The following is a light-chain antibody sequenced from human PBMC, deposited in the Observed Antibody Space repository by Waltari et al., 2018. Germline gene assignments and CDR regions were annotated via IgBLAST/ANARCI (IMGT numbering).Light chain of an antibody. Sequence: EIVMTQSPAILSVSPGAGATLSCRARHGIGTNLAWYQKKPGQAHRLLIYDASTRAPGIPARFTGGGSETEFTLVISSLQSEDSALYFCQQYRDWYSFGQGTKLEIK. CDR2: DAS. CDR1: HGIGTN. J-gene: IGKJ2*01. V-gene: IGKV3-15*01. CDR3: QQYRDWYS.